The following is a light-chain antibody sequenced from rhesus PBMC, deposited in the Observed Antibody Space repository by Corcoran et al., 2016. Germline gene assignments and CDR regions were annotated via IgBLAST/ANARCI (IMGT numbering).Light chain of an antibody. J-gene: IGKJ3*01. CDR1: QGISSY. V-gene: IGKV1-25*01. CDR2: AAS. CDR3: QQHNSYPFT. Sequence: DIQMTQSPSSLSASVGDRVTITCRASQGISSYLAWYQQKPGKAPKLLIYAASTLQSGVPSRFSGSGSGTEFTHTLSSLQPEDFATYYCQQHNSYPFTFGPGTKLAIK.